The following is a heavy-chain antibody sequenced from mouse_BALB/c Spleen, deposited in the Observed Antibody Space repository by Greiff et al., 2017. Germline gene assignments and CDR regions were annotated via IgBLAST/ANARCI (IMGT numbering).Heavy chain of an antibody. CDR2: INPSTGYT. CDR3: ARRNYGTYYAMDY. CDR1: GYTFTSYW. V-gene: IGHV1-7*01. D-gene: IGHD1-2*01. J-gene: IGHJ4*01. Sequence: QVQLHQSGAELAKPGASVKMSCKASGYTFTSYWMHWVKQRPGQGLEWIGYINPSTGYTEYNQKFKDKATLTADKSSSTAYMQLSSLTSEDSAVYYCARRNYGTYYAMDYWGQGTSVTVSS.